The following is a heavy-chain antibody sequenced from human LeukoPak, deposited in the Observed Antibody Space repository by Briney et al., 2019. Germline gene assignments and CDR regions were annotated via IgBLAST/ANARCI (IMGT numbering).Heavy chain of an antibody. CDR3: AKGLGRYYYYYYMDV. CDR1: GFTFDDYA. V-gene: IGHV3-43D*03. D-gene: IGHD3-10*01. J-gene: IGHJ6*03. CDR2: ISWDGGST. Sequence: GGSLRLSCAASGFTFDDYAMHWVRQAPGKGLEWVSLISWDGGSTYSADSVKGRFTISRDNSKNSLYLQMNSLRAEDTALYYCAKGLGRYYYYYYMDVWGKGTTVTVSS.